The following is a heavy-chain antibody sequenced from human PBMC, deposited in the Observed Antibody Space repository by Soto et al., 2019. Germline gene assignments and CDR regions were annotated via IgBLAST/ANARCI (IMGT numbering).Heavy chain of an antibody. V-gene: IGHV4-30-2*01. J-gene: IGHJ4*02. CDR3: ARVIDY. Sequence: QLQLQESGPGLVKPSQTLSLTCAVSGGSISSGGYSWSWIRQPPGKGLEWIGYMYHSGSTYYNPSLTSQVNMSIDRSKNQFSLKLSSVSAADTAGYYYARVIDYWGQGILVTVSS. CDR2: MYHSGST. CDR1: GGSISSGGYS.